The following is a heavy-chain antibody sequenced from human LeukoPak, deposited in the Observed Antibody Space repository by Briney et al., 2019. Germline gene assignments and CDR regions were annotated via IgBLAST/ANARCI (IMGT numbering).Heavy chain of an antibody. CDR1: GGTFSSYA. J-gene: IGHJ6*02. Sequence: SVKVSCKASGGTFSSYAISWVRQAPGQGLEWMGRIIPILGIANYAQKFQGRVTITADKSTSTAYMELSSLRSEDTAVYYCSYGSGSYYYYYGKDVWGQGTTVTVSS. D-gene: IGHD3-10*01. V-gene: IGHV1-69*04. CDR2: IIPILGIA. CDR3: SYGSGSYYYYYGKDV.